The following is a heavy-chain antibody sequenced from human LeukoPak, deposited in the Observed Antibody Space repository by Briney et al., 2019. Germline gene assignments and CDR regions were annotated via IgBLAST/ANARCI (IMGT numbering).Heavy chain of an antibody. CDR1: GLSLSSYA. D-gene: IGHD6-19*01. J-gene: IGHJ4*02. CDR2: ISSSGSTI. V-gene: IGHV3-48*03. CDR3: ARVAVAGFDY. Sequence: GGSLRLSCAASGLSLSSYAMNWVSQAPGKGLEWVSYISSSGSTIYYADSVKGRFTISRDNAKNSLYLQMNSLRAEDTAVYYCARVAVAGFDYWGQGTLVTVSS.